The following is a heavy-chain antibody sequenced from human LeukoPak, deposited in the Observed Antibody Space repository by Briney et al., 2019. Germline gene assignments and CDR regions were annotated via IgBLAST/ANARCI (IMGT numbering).Heavy chain of an antibody. D-gene: IGHD5-24*01. J-gene: IGHJ4*02. CDR3: ARDSRRDGYNFFDY. V-gene: IGHV1-2*02. CDR1: GYIFTFYY. CDR2: INPDNGGT. Sequence: APVKVSCKASGYIFTFYYMHWVRQAPGQGLEWMGWINPDNGGTNYAQKFQGRVTMTRDTSISTAYMELSSLRSDDTAVYYCARDSRRDGYNFFDYWGQGTLVTVSS.